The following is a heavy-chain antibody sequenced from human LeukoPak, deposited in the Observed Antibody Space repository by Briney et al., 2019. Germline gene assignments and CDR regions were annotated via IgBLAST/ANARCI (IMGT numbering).Heavy chain of an antibody. D-gene: IGHD5-18*01. CDR1: GGSISSYY. V-gene: IGHV4-59*01. CDR3: ATTTGYGPEGWFDP. Sequence: SETLSLTCTVSGGSISSYYWSWIRQPPGKGLEWIGYINYSGSTNYNPSLKRRVTIAVDTSKNQFSLKLSSVTAADTAVYYWATTTGYGPEGWFDPWGQGTLVTVSS. CDR2: INYSGST. J-gene: IGHJ5*02.